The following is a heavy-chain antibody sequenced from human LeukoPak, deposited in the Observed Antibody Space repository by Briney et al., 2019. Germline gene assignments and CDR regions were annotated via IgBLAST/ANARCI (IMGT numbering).Heavy chain of an antibody. CDR2: IYYSGST. CDR3: ARDRGVVPARHYYGMDV. J-gene: IGHJ6*02. V-gene: IGHV4-59*01. CDR1: GGSISSYY. Sequence: SETLSLTCTVSGGSISSYYWSWIRQPPGKGLEWIGYIYYSGSTNYNPSLKSRVTISVDSSKNQFPLKLSSVTAADTAVYYCARDRGVVPARHYYGMDVWGQGTTVTVSS. D-gene: IGHD2-2*01.